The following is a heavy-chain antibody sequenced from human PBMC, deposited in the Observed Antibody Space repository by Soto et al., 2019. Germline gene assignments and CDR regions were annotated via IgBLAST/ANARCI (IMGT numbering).Heavy chain of an antibody. J-gene: IGHJ6*02. CDR1: GYTFTSYG. V-gene: IGHV1-18*01. Sequence: ASVEVSCKASGYTFTSYGTSWVRQAPGQGLEWMGCISAYNGNTNYAQKLQGRVTMTTDTSTSTAYMELRSLTSDDTAVYYCAREWGPGYYYGMDVWGQGTTVTVSS. D-gene: IGHD3-16*01. CDR2: ISAYNGNT. CDR3: AREWGPGYYYGMDV.